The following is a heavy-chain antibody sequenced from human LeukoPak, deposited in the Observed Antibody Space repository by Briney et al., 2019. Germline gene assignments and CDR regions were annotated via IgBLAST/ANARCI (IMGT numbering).Heavy chain of an antibody. J-gene: IGHJ5*02. Sequence: SETLSLTCAVYGGSFSGYYWSWIRQPPGKGLEWIGEINHSGSTNYNPSLKSRVTISVDTSKNQFSLKLSSVTAADTAVYYCARVYNYYGSGSYRTNWFDPWGQGTLVTVSS. D-gene: IGHD3-10*01. CDR1: GGSFSGYY. CDR2: INHSGST. CDR3: ARVYNYYGSGSYRTNWFDP. V-gene: IGHV4-34*01.